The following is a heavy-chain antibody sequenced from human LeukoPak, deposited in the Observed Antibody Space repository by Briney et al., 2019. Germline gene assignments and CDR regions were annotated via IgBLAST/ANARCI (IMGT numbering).Heavy chain of an antibody. V-gene: IGHV3-74*01. Sequence: GGSLRLSCTASGFTFSSYAMNWVRQAPGKGLVWVSRINSGGSDTTYADSVKGRFTISRDNAKNTLYLQMNSLRAEDTAVYYCARVGVFEAAAGQFYYWGQGTLVTVSS. D-gene: IGHD6-13*01. CDR1: GFTFSSYA. J-gene: IGHJ4*02. CDR2: INSGGSDT. CDR3: ARVGVFEAAAGQFYY.